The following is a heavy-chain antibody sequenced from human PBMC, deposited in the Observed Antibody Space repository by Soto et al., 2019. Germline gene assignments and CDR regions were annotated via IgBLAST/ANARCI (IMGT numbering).Heavy chain of an antibody. D-gene: IGHD3-22*01. J-gene: IGHJ4*02. CDR2: VDWNDDK. CDR1: GFSLSTSGMC. V-gene: IGHV2-70*01. Sequence: SGPTLVNPTQTLTLTCTFSGFSLSTSGMCVSWIRQPPGKALEWLALVDWNDDKYYSTSLKTRLTIPKGAPKNQVVLIVTNMDPGDTATNYCARMQRLYPNDVSGYGFNYYAEATLVTV. CDR3: ARMQRLYPNDVSGYGFNY.